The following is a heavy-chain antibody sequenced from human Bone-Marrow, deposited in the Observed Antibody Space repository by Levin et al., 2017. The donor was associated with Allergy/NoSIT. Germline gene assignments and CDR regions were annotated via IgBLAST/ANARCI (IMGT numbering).Heavy chain of an antibody. CDR1: GFSFSDYY. D-gene: IGHD6-13*01. CDR3: VRDSYRSSWDGDFDY. CDR2: IRSSEFTT. V-gene: IGHV3-11*01. J-gene: IGHJ4*02. Sequence: GGSLRLSCAASGFSFSDYYMGWIRQAPGKGLEWVSYIRSSEFTTYYADSVQGRFTISRDNAKNSLFLQMDSLRVEDTAVYYCVRDSYRSSWDGDFDYWGQGTLVTVSS.